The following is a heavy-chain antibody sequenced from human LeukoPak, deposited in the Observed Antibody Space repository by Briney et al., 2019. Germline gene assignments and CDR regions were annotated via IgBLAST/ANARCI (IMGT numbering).Heavy chain of an antibody. V-gene: IGHV3-23*01. CDR1: GFTVSSNS. D-gene: IGHD3-22*01. Sequence: QPGGSLRLSCAASGFTVSSNSMSWVRQAPGKGLEWVSGIGGGGGSTYYADSVKGRFTISRDNSKNTLYLQMNSLRAEDTAVYYCTKANYDSSGYYIFDYWGQGTLVTVSS. CDR2: IGGGGGST. CDR3: TKANYDSSGYYIFDY. J-gene: IGHJ4*02.